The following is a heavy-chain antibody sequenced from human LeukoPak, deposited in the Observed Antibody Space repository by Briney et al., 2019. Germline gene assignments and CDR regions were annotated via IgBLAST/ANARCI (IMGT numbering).Heavy chain of an antibody. CDR3: AKEMGFKIREVMLGFFDY. J-gene: IGHJ4*02. CDR1: GFTFSDYY. V-gene: IGHV3-23*01. CDR2: ISGSGGNT. Sequence: GGSLRLSCAASGFTFSDYYMSWIRQAPGKGLEWVSAISGSGGNTYYADSVKGRFTISRDNSKKTLYLQMNSLRAEDTAVYYCAKEMGFKIREVMLGFFDYWGQGTLVTVSS. D-gene: IGHD3-10*01.